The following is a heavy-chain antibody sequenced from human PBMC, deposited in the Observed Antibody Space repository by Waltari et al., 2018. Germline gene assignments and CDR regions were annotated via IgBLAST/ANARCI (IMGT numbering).Heavy chain of an antibody. J-gene: IGHJ4*02. CDR1: GGTFSSYA. D-gene: IGHD5-12*01. Sequence: QVQLVQSGAEVKKPGSSVKVSCKASGGTFSSYAISWVRQAPGQGLEWMGGIIPIVGTANYAQKFQGRVTMTADESTSTAYMELSSLRSEDTAVYYCAREARRYSGYDYAGYWGQGTLVTVSS. CDR3: AREARRYSGYDYAGY. CDR2: IIPIVGTA. V-gene: IGHV1-69*01.